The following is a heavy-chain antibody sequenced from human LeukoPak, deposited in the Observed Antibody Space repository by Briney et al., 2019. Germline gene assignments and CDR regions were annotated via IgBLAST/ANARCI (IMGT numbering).Heavy chain of an antibody. D-gene: IGHD4-17*01. Sequence: GGTLSLSCAASGLTLSTHWMGCVPRSPSHELKGVTSMKQDGSQYYVDSVKGRFFISRDNAKNSVSLQMNSLRGEDTAVYYCARGPDFGDRLDYFDYWGQGTLVTVS. CDR3: ARGPDFGDRLDYFDY. V-gene: IGHV3-7*01. CDR2: MKQDGSQ. J-gene: IGHJ4*02. CDR1: GLTLSTHW.